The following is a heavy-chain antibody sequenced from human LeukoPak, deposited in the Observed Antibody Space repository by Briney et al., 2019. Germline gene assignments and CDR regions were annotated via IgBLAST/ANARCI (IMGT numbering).Heavy chain of an antibody. D-gene: IGHD1-26*01. CDR1: GGTFSSYA. V-gene: IGHV1-69*01. Sequence: SVKVSCKASGGTFSSYAISWVRQAPGQGLEWMGGIIPIFGTANYAQKSQGRVTITADESTSTAYMELSSLRSEDTAVYYCARYAKIVGATEGDYFDYWAREPWSPSPQ. CDR3: ARYAKIVGATEGDYFDY. J-gene: IGHJ4*02. CDR2: IIPIFGTA.